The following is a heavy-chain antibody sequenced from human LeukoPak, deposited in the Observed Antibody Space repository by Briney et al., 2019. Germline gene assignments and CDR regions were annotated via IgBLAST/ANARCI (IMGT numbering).Heavy chain of an antibody. CDR1: GYTFTGYF. Sequence: ASVKVSCKASGYTFTGYFMHWVRQAPGQGLEWMGRINPNSGGTNYAQKFQGRVTMTRDTSISTAYMELSGLGSDDAAVYYCARAKAYYFDYWGQGALVTVSS. V-gene: IGHV1-2*06. CDR2: INPNSGGT. CDR3: ARAKAYYFDY. J-gene: IGHJ4*02.